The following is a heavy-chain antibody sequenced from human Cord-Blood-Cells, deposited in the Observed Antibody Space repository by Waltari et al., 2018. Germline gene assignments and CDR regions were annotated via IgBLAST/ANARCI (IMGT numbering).Heavy chain of an antibody. J-gene: IGHJ4*02. V-gene: IGHV4-39*01. CDR1: GGSISSSSYY. CDR2: LYYSEST. Sequence: QLQLQESGPGLVKPSETLSLTCTVSGGSISSSSYYWGWSRQPPGKGLEWIGSLYYSESTYYNPALKSRVTIAVDTSKSQFSLKLSSVTAADTAVYYCARDRGSSGWYGVGYYFDYWGQGTLVTVSS. D-gene: IGHD6-19*01. CDR3: ARDRGSSGWYGVGYYFDY.